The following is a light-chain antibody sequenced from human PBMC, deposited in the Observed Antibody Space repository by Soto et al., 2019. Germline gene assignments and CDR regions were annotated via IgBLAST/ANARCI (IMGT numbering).Light chain of an antibody. CDR3: QQTSKPPCG. CDR1: QSITRY. Sequence: DIQMTQSPSSLSAFVGDSVTITCRASQSITRYLSWFQKKPGKAPKLLISAASSLQSGVPSRFSGSGSGTDFTLTITDLHPEDSGTYYCQQTSKPPCGFGQGTEVEIK. J-gene: IGKJ2*04. V-gene: IGKV1-39*01. CDR2: AAS.